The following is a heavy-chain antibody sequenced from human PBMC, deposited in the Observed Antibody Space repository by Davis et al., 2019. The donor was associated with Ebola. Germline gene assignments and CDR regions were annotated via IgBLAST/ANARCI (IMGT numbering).Heavy chain of an antibody. Sequence: PGGSLRLSCVASGFTFNNYALIWVRQSPVKGLEWVSAVGTSGDTYYADSVKGRFTISRDNSQNNVYLQMTSLRVEDTAVYYCVKEGTTTIWVDSDNWGQGTLVTVAS. J-gene: IGHJ4*02. CDR2: VGTSGDT. D-gene: IGHD1-26*01. CDR1: GFTFNNYA. CDR3: VKEGTTTIWVDSDN. V-gene: IGHV3-23*01.